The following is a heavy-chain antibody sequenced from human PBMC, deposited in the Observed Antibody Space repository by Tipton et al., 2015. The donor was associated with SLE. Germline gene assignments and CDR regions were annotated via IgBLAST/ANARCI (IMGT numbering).Heavy chain of an antibody. V-gene: IGHV3-9*01. CDR3: AKGLVVAATLDAFDI. CDR2: ISWNSGSI. CDR1: GFTFDDYA. J-gene: IGHJ3*02. Sequence: SLRLSCAASGFTFDDYAMHRVRQAPGKGLEWVSGISWNSGSIGYADSVKGRFTISRDNAKNSLYLQMNSLRAEDTALYYCAKGLVVAATLDAFDIWGQGTMVTVSS. D-gene: IGHD2-15*01.